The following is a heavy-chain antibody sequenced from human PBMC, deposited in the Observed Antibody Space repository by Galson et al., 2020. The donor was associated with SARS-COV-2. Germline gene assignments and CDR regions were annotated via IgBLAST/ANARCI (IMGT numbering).Heavy chain of an antibody. CDR2: IFYDRTYK. CDR3: ARREEDNKRRGLEH. J-gene: IGHJ4*02. CDR1: GFTFSNYR. V-gene: IGHV3-33*01. D-gene: IGHD1-1*01. Sequence: GRSLRLSCAASGFTFSNYRMHWVRQAPGKGLEWVAVIFYDRTYKYYGDSVKGRFTISRDNPKNTVYLQMNTLTAEDTPVYYCARREEDNKRRGLEHWGQGILVTVSS.